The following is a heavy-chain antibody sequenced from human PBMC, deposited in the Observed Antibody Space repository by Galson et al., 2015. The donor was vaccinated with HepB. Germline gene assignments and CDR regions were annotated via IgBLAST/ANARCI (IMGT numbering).Heavy chain of an antibody. CDR2: IYPGDSDT. V-gene: IGHV5-51*01. CDR1: GYSFTSYW. D-gene: IGHD6-13*01. J-gene: IGHJ3*02. Sequence: QSGAEVKKPGESLKISCKGSGYSFTSYWIGWVRQMPGKGLEWMGIIYPGDSDTRYSPSFQGQVTISADKSISTAYLQWSSLKASDTAMYYCARPPDDPAAHDAFDIWGQGTMVTVSS. CDR3: ARPPDDPAAHDAFDI.